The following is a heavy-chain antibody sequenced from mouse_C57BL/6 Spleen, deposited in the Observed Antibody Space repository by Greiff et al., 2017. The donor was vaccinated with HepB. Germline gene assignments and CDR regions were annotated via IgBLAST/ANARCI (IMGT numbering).Heavy chain of an antibody. Sequence: EVQLQQSGPGLVKPSQSLSLTCSVTGYSITSGYYWNWIRQFLGNKLEWMGYISYDGSNNYNPSLKNRISITRDTSKNQFFLKLYSVTTEDTATYYCGGGSSHYFDYWGQGTTLTVSS. J-gene: IGHJ2*01. CDR1: GYSITSGYY. CDR2: ISYDGSN. D-gene: IGHD1-1*01. V-gene: IGHV3-6*01. CDR3: GGGSSHYFDY.